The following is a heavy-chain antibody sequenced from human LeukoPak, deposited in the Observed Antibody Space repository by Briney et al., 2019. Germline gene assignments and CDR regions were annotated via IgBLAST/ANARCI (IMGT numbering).Heavy chain of an antibody. V-gene: IGHV3-11*06. CDR1: GFTFSDYY. D-gene: IGHD2-2*01. CDR3: ARAVPAAMFSYYFDY. J-gene: IGHJ4*02. Sequence: GGSLRLSCAASGFTFSDYYMSWIRQAPGKGLEWVSYISSSSSYTNYADSVKCRFTISRANAKNSLYLQMNSLRAEDTAVYYCARAVPAAMFSYYFDYWGQGTLVTVSS. CDR2: ISSSSSYT.